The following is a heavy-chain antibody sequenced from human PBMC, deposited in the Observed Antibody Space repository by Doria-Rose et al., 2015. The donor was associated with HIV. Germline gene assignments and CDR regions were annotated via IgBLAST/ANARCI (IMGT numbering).Heavy chain of an antibody. D-gene: IGHD6-13*01. V-gene: IGHV2-26*01. J-gene: IGHJ4*02. Sequence: SGPVLVKPTETLTLTCTVSGVSLSSPGMGVSWTRQPPGKALEWLANMFSDDERSYKTSLKSRLTISRGTSKSQVVLTMTDMDPVDTATYYCARIKSSRWYHKYYFDFWGRGTLVIVSA. CDR3: ARIKSSRWYHKYYFDF. CDR2: MFSDDER. CDR1: GVSLSSPGMG.